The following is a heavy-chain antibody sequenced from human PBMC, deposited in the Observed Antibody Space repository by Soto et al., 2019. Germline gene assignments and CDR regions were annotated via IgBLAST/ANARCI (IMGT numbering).Heavy chain of an antibody. Sequence: PSETLSLTCTVSGGSISSGGYYWSWIRQHPGKGLEWIGYIYYSGSTYYNPSLKSRVTISVDTSKNQFSLKLSSVTAADTAVYYCARDDWRGSLFDYWGQGTLVTVSS. D-gene: IGHD3-9*01. V-gene: IGHV4-31*03. J-gene: IGHJ4*02. CDR3: ARDDWRGSLFDY. CDR2: IYYSGST. CDR1: GGSISSGGYY.